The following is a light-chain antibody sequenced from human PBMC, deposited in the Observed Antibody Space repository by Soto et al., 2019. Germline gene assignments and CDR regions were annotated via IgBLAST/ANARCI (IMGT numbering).Light chain of an antibody. CDR2: DVS. J-gene: IGLJ1*01. CDR1: SSDVGAYNY. Sequence: QSVLTQPASVSGSPGQSITISCTGTSSDVGAYNYVSWYQQHPDKAPKLMIYDVSNRPSGVSNRFSGSNSGNTASLTISGLQAEDEADYYCNSYSSTTSHVFGTGTKVTVL. CDR3: NSYSSTTSHV. V-gene: IGLV2-14*01.